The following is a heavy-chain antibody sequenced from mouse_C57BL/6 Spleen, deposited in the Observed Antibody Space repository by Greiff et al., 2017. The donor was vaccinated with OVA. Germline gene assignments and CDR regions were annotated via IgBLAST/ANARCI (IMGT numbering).Heavy chain of an antibody. V-gene: IGHV1-42*01. CDR1: GYSFTGYY. CDR3: ARVHYGSSYDYAMDY. Sequence: DVKLQESGPELVKPGASVKISCKASGYSFTGYYMNWVKQSPEKSLEWIGEINPSTGGTTYNQKFKAKATLTVDKSSSTAYMQLKSLTSEDSAVYYCARVHYGSSYDYAMDYWGQGTSVTVSS. J-gene: IGHJ4*01. CDR2: INPSTGGT. D-gene: IGHD1-1*01.